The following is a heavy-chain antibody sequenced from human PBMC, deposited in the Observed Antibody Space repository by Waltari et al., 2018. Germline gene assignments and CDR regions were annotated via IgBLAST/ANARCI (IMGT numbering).Heavy chain of an antibody. CDR2: IDYSGST. D-gene: IGHD4-17*01. Sequence: QVQLQESGPGLVKPSETLSLTCTVSGGSISSYYWSWFWRSPGKGLECVGYIDYSGSTNSNPSLTSRVTISVGTSKNQFSLKLSSVTAADTAVYYCAVSYGDLPFDYWGQGTLVTVSS. CDR1: GGSISSYY. CDR3: AVSYGDLPFDY. V-gene: IGHV4-59*01. J-gene: IGHJ4*02.